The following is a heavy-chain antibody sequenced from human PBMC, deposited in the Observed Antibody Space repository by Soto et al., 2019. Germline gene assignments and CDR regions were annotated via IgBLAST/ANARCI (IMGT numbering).Heavy chain of an antibody. D-gene: IGHD1-26*01. CDR3: ARDLRGSYSGSY. J-gene: IGHJ4*02. V-gene: IGHV3-30-3*01. CDR2: ISYDGSNK. CDR1: GFTFSNYA. Sequence: GGSLRLSCAASGFTFSNYAMSWVRQAPGKGLEWVAVISYDGSNKYYADSVKGRFTISRDNSKNTLYLQMNSLRAEDTAVYYCARDLRGSYSGSYWGQGTLVTVSS.